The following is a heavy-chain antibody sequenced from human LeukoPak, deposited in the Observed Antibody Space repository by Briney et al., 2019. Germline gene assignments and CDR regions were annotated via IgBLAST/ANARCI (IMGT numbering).Heavy chain of an antibody. CDR2: IYYSGST. CDR1: GGSISSSSYY. D-gene: IGHD3-3*01. CDR3: ARHAYDFWSGSIFGGMDV. Sequence: SETLSLTCTVSGGSISSSSYYWGWIRQPPGKGLEWIGSIYYSGSTYYNPSLKSRVTISVDTSKNQFSLKLSSVTAAATAVYYCARHAYDFWSGSIFGGMDVWGQGTTVTVSS. J-gene: IGHJ6*02. V-gene: IGHV4-39*01.